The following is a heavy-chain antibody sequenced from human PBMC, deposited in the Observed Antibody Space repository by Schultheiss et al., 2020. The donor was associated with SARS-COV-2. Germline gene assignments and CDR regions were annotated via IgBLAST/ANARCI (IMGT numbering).Heavy chain of an antibody. J-gene: IGHJ4*02. CDR1: GFTFSDYY. CDR3: ARDPSITIFGVVIYYFDY. V-gene: IGHV3-30*02. CDR2: IRYDGSNK. Sequence: GGSLRLSCAASGFTFSDYYMSWVRQAPGKGLEWVAFIRYDGSNKYYADSVKGRFTISRDNSKNSLYLQMNSLRAEDTAVYYCARDPSITIFGVVIYYFDYWGQGTLVTVSS. D-gene: IGHD3-3*01.